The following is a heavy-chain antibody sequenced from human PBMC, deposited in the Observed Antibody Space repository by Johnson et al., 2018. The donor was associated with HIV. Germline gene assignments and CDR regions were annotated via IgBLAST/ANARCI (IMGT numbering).Heavy chain of an antibody. J-gene: IGHJ3*02. CDR1: GFTFSSYA. V-gene: IGHV3-30*01. D-gene: IGHD3/OR15-3a*01. CDR2: MSYDGSKQ. CDR3: AKGPAAVFGLVADI. Sequence: QVQLVESGGGVVQPGRSLRLSCAASGFTFSSYAMHWVRQAPGRGREWVAVMSYDGSKQYYADSVKGRFTISRDNSKNTLYRQMNSLRAEDTAVYYCAKGPAAVFGLVADIWGQGPKVTVSS.